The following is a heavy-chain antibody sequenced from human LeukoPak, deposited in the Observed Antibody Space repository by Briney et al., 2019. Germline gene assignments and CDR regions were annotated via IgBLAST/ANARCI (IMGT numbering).Heavy chain of an antibody. V-gene: IGHV4-39*01. Sequence: SETLSLTCTVSGGSISSSSYYWGWIRQPPGKGLEWIGSIYYSGSTYYNPSLKSRVTISVDTSKNQFSLKLSSVTAADTAVYYCARRSGWYYFDYWGQGTLVTVSS. CDR2: IYYSGST. CDR1: GGSISSSSYY. CDR3: ARRSGWYYFDY. J-gene: IGHJ4*02. D-gene: IGHD6-19*01.